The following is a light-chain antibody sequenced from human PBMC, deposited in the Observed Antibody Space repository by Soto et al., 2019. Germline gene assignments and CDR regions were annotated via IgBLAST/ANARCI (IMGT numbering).Light chain of an antibody. CDR3: QQSYSTPGT. J-gene: IGKJ1*01. CDR2: AAS. Sequence: LQMHQSPSSLSASVGDRVTIPCRASQSISSYLNWYQQKPGKAPKLLIYAASSLQSGVPSRFSGSGSGTDFTLTISSLQPEDFATYYCQQSYSTPGTFGQGTDVDIK. V-gene: IGKV1-39*01. CDR1: QSISSY.